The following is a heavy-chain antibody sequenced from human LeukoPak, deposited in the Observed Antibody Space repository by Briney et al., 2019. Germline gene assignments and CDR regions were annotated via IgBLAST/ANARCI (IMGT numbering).Heavy chain of an antibody. J-gene: IGHJ4*02. CDR2: ISYDGSNK. Sequence: GGSLRLSCAASGFTFSSYGMHWVRQAPGKGLEWVAVISYDGSNKYYADSVKGRFTISRDNSKNTLYLQMNSLRAEDTAVYYCAKDAGGGIVATDLDYWGQGTLVTVSP. CDR3: AKDAGGGIVATDLDY. V-gene: IGHV3-30*18. CDR1: GFTFSSYG. D-gene: IGHD5-12*01.